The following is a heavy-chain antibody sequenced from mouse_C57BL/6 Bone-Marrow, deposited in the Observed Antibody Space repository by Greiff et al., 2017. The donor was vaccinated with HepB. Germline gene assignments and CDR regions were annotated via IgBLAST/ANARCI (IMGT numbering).Heavy chain of an antibody. Sequence: VQLQESGPGLVAPSQSLSITCTVSGFSLTSYGVDWVRQSPGKGLEWLGVIGGVGSTNYNSALKSRLSISKDNSTGQVSLTMNSLQTDDTAMYYCDSDGYYYGSRGGFAYWGQGTLVTVSA. CDR3: DSDGYYYGSRGGFAY. J-gene: IGHJ3*01. D-gene: IGHD1-1*01. CDR1: GFSLTSYG. CDR2: IGGVGST. V-gene: IGHV2-6*01.